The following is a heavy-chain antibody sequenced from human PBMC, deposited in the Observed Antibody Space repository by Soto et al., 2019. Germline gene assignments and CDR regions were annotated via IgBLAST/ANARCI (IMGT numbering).Heavy chain of an antibody. Sequence: GALRLSSAASGFTVTRNYMTWVRLAPGKGLECVSTIHTGEKTCYTDSVKGRFTVSRDASKNTLDLQMNTLSVEDTAVYYCATGGSKRVRGAIVEVFHLEFWGRGTVVTVSS. V-gene: IGHV3-53*01. CDR3: ATGGSKRVRGAIVEVFHLEF. CDR1: GFTVTRNY. J-gene: IGHJ4*02. D-gene: IGHD3-10*01. CDR2: IHTGEKT.